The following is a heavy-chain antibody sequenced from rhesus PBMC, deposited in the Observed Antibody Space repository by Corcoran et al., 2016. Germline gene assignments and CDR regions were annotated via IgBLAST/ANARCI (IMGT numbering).Heavy chain of an antibody. D-gene: IGHD6-31*01. Sequence: EVPLLQSGAAVQPPGASVQLSCTASGCTFPASYLPRLRQAPGKGLEWMGRVDHEDGEAIHAQKFQDRVTITADTSTDTAYMELSSRRSEDTAVYYCATGYSSGWYYFDYWGQGVLVTVSS. CDR2: VDHEDGEA. CDR3: ATGYSSGWYYFDY. J-gene: IGHJ4*01. CDR1: GCTFPASY. V-gene: IGHV1-111*02.